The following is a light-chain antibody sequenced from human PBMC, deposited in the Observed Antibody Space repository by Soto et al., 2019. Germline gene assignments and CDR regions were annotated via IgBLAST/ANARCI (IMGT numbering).Light chain of an antibody. Sequence: DVQMTQSPSSLSASVGDSVTITWQVSQTINYYLNWYQQKPGKAPELLIYDASNLETGVPSKFSGSGFGTYFTFTVSNLQPEDIATYYCQQYEDLPRTFGQGTKVDI. V-gene: IGKV1-33*01. CDR3: QQYEDLPRT. CDR1: QTINYY. CDR2: DAS. J-gene: IGKJ1*01.